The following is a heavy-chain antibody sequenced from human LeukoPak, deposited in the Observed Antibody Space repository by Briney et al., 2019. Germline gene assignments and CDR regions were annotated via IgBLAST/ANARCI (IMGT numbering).Heavy chain of an antibody. CDR2: IDPSGGST. Sequence: ASVKVSFKASGYTFSTYYMHWVRQAPGQGLEWMGVIDPSGGSTNYARKFQGRVTMTSDTSTSTVYMELSSLRSEDTAVHYCARGFCSGGSCYSYDYWGQGTLVTVSS. D-gene: IGHD2-15*01. CDR3: ARGFCSGGSCYSYDY. CDR1: GYTFSTYY. J-gene: IGHJ4*02. V-gene: IGHV1-46*01.